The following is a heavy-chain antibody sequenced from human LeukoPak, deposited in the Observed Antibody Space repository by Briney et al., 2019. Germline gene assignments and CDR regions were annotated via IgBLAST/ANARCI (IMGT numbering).Heavy chain of an antibody. J-gene: IGHJ6*03. CDR2: IIPIFGTA. Sequence: SSVKVSCKASGGTFGSYAISWVRQAPGQGLEWMGRIIPIFGTANYAQKFQGRVTITTDESTSTAYMELTSLRSEDTAVYYCARAPGNDYYPYYYMDVWGKGTTVTVSS. V-gene: IGHV1-69*05. CDR3: ARAPGNDYYPYYYMDV. CDR1: GGTFGSYA. D-gene: IGHD4/OR15-4a*01.